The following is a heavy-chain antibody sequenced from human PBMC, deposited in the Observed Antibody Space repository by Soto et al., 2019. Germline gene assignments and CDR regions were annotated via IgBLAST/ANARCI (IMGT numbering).Heavy chain of an antibody. V-gene: IGHV4-59*01. D-gene: IGHD1-26*01. CDR3: ARAYSGDGAFDI. CDR1: GGSISSYY. J-gene: IGHJ3*02. CDR2: IYYSGST. Sequence: QVQLQESGPGLVKPSETLSLTCTVSGGSISSYYWSWIRQPPGKGLEWIGYIYYSGSTHYNPSLKSRVTISVDTSKNQFSLELSSVTAADTAVYYCARAYSGDGAFDIWGQGTMVTVSS.